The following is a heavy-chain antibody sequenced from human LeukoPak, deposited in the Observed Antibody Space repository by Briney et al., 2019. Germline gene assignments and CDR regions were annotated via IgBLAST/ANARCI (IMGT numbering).Heavy chain of an antibody. V-gene: IGHV4-30-4*01. CDR1: GGSISSGDYY. Sequence: SETLSLTCTVSGGSISSGDYYWSWIRQPPGKCLEWIGYIYYSGSTYYNPSLKSRVTISVDTSKNQFSLKLSSVTAADTAVYYCARVIVGIAAAGTAYYFDYWGQGTLVTVSS. J-gene: IGHJ4*02. CDR3: ARVIVGIAAAGTAYYFDY. CDR2: IYYSGST. D-gene: IGHD6-13*01.